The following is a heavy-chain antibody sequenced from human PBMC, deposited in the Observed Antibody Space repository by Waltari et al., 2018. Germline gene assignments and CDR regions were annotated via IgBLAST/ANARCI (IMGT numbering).Heavy chain of an antibody. D-gene: IGHD2-2*02. J-gene: IGHJ5*02. CDR2: INHDGGT. V-gene: IGHV4-34*01. Sequence: QVQLQQWGAGLLKPSETLSLTCAVYGGSFSGYYWTWIRQPPGKGLEWLGEINHDGGTSYNPSLRSRATISVDRSKNRLSLSLNPVTAADTAVNYGAIRRFSVTNCYMRNWFDPWGQGILVTVSS. CDR3: AIRRFSVTNCYMRNWFDP. CDR1: GGSFSGYY.